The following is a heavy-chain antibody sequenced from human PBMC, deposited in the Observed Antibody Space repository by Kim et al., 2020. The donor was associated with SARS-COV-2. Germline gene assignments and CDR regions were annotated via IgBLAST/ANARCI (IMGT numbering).Heavy chain of an antibody. CDR2: ISGSGGST. CDR1: GFTFSSYA. CDR3: AKASYYDYVWWSYLYYYGIDV. V-gene: IGHV3-23*01. D-gene: IGHD3-16*02. J-gene: IGHJ6*02. Sequence: GGSLRLSCAASGFTFSSYAMSWVRQAPGKGLEWVSAISGSGGSTYYADSVKGRFTISRDNSKNTLYLQMNSLRAEVTAVYYCAKASYYDYVWWSYLYYYGIDVWGPGTTVTVSS.